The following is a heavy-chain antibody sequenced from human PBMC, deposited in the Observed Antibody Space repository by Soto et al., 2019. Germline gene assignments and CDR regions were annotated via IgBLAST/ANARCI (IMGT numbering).Heavy chain of an antibody. CDR2: IKSKTDGGTT. V-gene: IGHV3-15*07. Sequence: EVQLVESGGGLVKPGGSLRLSCAASGFTFSNAWMNWVRQAPGKGLEWVGRIKSKTDGGTTDYAAPVKGRFTISRXDXXNTLYLQMNSLKTEDTAVYYCTTVPGRITMIVDDYWGQGTLVTVSS. CDR3: TTVPGRITMIVDDY. J-gene: IGHJ4*02. CDR1: GFTFSNAW. D-gene: IGHD3-22*01.